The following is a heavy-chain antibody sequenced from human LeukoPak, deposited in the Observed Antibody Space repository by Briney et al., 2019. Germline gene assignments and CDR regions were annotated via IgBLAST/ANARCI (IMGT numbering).Heavy chain of an antibody. CDR3: ARDRAEYCGGNCYLGPDY. CDR2: FSGSDGNS. Sequence: GGSLRLSCAASGFTISNYWMTWVRQAPGKGLEWVSIFSGSDGNSYYADSVKGRFTMSRDNSKSTVYLLLNSLRAEDTAIYYCARDRAEYCGGNCYLGPDYWGQGTLVTVSS. CDR1: GFTISNYW. D-gene: IGHD2-21*02. V-gene: IGHV3-23*01. J-gene: IGHJ4*01.